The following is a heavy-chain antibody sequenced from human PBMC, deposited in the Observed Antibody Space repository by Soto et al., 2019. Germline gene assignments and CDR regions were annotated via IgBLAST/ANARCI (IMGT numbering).Heavy chain of an antibody. D-gene: IGHD3-10*01. CDR3: ARHWTGRDGFDP. Sequence: QLQLQESGPGLVKPSETLSLTCTVSGGSISSSSYYWGWIRQPPGKGLEWIGSIYYSGSTYYNPSLKSRVPIPVDISKNQFSLKLSLGTAGDPAVYYGARHWTGRDGFDPWGRGTLVTVS. CDR2: IYYSGST. J-gene: IGHJ5*02. CDR1: GGSISSSSYY. V-gene: IGHV4-39*01.